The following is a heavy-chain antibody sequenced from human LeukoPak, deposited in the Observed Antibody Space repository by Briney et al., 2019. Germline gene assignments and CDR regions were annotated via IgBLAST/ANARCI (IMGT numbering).Heavy chain of an antibody. CDR3: ARDRSPHYYDSSGYGALNV. CDR2: ISASGSRT. J-gene: IGHJ3*01. Sequence: PGGSRRLSCTSSGFDFNTFAMNWVRQAPGKGLEWVSGISASGSRTYYGGAAKGRFTISRDDSKNMLFLDMKNLKGEDTARYFCARDRSPHYYDSSGYGALNVWGQGTMVTVSS. D-gene: IGHD3-22*01. V-gene: IGHV3-23*01. CDR1: GFDFNTFA.